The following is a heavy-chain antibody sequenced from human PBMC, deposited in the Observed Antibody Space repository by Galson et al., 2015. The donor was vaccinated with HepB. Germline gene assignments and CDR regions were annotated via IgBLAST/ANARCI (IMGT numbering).Heavy chain of an antibody. CDR3: ASWQYWLVPRDY. V-gene: IGHV3-30*04. Sequence: SLRLSCAASGFTFSSYAMHWVRQAPGKGLEWVAVISYDGSNKYYADSVKGRFTISRDNSKNTLYLQMNSLRAEDTAVYYCASWQYWLVPRDYWGQGTLVTVSS. CDR2: ISYDGSNK. J-gene: IGHJ4*02. D-gene: IGHD6-19*01. CDR1: GFTFSSYA.